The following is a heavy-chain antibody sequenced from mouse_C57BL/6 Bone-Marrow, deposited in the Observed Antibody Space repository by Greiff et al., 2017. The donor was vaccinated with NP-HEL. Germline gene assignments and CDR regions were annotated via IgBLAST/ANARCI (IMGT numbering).Heavy chain of an antibody. CDR2: ISDGGSYT. J-gene: IGHJ4*01. Sequence: GQLVESGGGLVKPGGSLKLSCAASGFTFSSYAMSWVRQTPEKRLEWVATISDGGSYTYYPDNVKGRFTISRDNAKNNLYLQMSHLKSEDTAMYYCARGSSGSYYYAMDYWGQGTSVTVSS. V-gene: IGHV5-4*01. CDR3: ARGSSGSYYYAMDY. CDR1: GFTFSSYA. D-gene: IGHD3-2*02.